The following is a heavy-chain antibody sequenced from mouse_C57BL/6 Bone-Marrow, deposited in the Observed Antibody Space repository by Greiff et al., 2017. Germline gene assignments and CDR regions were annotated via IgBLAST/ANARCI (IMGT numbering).Heavy chain of an antibody. Sequence: QVQLQQSGAELARPGASVKLSCKASGYTFTSYGLSWVKQRTGQGLEWIGEIYPRSGNTSYNEKFKGKATLTADKSSSTAYMELRSLTSEDSAVYFCANYYGSSYWYFDVWGTGTTVTVSS. D-gene: IGHD1-1*01. CDR2: IYPRSGNT. CDR3: ANYYGSSYWYFDV. J-gene: IGHJ1*03. CDR1: GYTFTSYG. V-gene: IGHV1-81*01.